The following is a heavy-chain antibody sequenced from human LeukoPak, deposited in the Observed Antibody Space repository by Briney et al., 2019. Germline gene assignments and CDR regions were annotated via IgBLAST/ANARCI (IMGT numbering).Heavy chain of an antibody. Sequence: GSLRLSCAASGFIFSDCHMSWIRQAPGKGLEWVSYISPGGDEVYFADSVKGRFTISRDNAKNSLFLQMSSLTAEDTAVYYCSGGRDIAVAGPGGYFDYWGQGSLVTVSS. D-gene: IGHD6-19*01. J-gene: IGHJ4*02. CDR1: GFIFSDCH. V-gene: IGHV3-11*01. CDR3: SGGRDIAVAGPGGYFDY. CDR2: ISPGGDEV.